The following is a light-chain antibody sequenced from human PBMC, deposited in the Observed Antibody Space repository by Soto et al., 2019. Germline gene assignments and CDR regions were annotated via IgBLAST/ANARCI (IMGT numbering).Light chain of an antibody. J-gene: IGLJ3*02. V-gene: IGLV3-21*04. Sequence: SYELTQPPSMSVAPGKTARITCGGNNVGSESVHWYQQKPGQAPILVMCYDSDRPSGIPDRFSGSNSGNTATLTISRVEVGDEADYYCQVWDGTTEQQVYGGGTKVTVL. CDR2: YDS. CDR1: NVGSES. CDR3: QVWDGTTEQQV.